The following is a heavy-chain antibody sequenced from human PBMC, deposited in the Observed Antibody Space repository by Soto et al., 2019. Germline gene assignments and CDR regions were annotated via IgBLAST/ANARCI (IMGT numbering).Heavy chain of an antibody. CDR3: ARAPFQWELLGGVFDY. D-gene: IGHD1-26*01. Sequence: QVQLVESGGGVVQRGRSLRLSCAASGFTISSYAMHWVRQAPGKGLEWVAVISYDGSNKYYADSVKGRFTISRDNSKNTLYLQMNSLRAEDTAVYYCARAPFQWELLGGVFDYWGQGTLVTVSS. CDR2: ISYDGSNK. J-gene: IGHJ4*02. CDR1: GFTISSYA. V-gene: IGHV3-30-3*01.